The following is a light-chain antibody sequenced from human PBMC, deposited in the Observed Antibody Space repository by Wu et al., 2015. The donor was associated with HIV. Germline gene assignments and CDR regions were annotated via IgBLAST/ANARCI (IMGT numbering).Light chain of an antibody. CDR3: QQRSDLWT. J-gene: IGKJ1*01. V-gene: IGKV3-11*01. CDR2: DAS. CDR1: QRVSSY. Sequence: ERAALSCRATQRVSSYLAWYQQKPGQAPRLLIYDASNRATGIPARFSGSGYGTDFTLTTSSLEPEDFAVYYCQQRSDLWTFGQGTRVEIK.